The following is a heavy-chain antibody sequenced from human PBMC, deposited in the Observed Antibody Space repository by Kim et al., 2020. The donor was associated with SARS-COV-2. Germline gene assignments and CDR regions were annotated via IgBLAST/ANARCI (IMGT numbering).Heavy chain of an antibody. Sequence: GGSLRLSCAASGFTFSSYSMNWVRQAPGKGLEWVSYISSTTSTIYYADSVKGRFTISRDNAKNSLYLQMNSLRDEDTAVYYCARDLHGDYLIAYWGQGTLVTVSS. J-gene: IGHJ4*02. D-gene: IGHD4-17*01. V-gene: IGHV3-48*02. CDR1: GFTFSSYS. CDR2: ISSTTSTI. CDR3: ARDLHGDYLIAY.